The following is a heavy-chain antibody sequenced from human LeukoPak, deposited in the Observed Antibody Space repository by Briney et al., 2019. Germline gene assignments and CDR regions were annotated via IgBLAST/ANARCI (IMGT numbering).Heavy chain of an antibody. J-gene: IGHJ4*02. CDR1: GFTFNSYS. D-gene: IGHD4-23*01. Sequence: PGGSLRLSCAASGFTFNSYSMNWVRQAPGKGLEWVSYISSSSSTIYYADSVKGRFTISRDNAKNSLYLQMNSLRDEDTAVYYCARRDDYGGNPGYWGQGTLVTVSS. CDR3: ARRDDYGGNPGY. V-gene: IGHV3-48*02. CDR2: ISSSSSTI.